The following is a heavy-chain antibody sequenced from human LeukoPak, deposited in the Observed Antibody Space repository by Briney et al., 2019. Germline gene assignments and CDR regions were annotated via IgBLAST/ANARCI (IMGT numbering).Heavy chain of an antibody. J-gene: IGHJ6*02. CDR3: AKSFWSGYSVNYYYYGMDV. Sequence: QPGRPLRLSCAASGFTFSRYGMHWVRRAPGKGLEWVAVISYDGSNKYYEDSVKGRITISRDNSKNTLYLQMNSLRAEDTAVYYCAKSFWSGYSVNYYYYGMDVWGQGTTVTVSS. D-gene: IGHD3-3*01. CDR1: GFTFSRYG. V-gene: IGHV3-30*18. CDR2: ISYDGSNK.